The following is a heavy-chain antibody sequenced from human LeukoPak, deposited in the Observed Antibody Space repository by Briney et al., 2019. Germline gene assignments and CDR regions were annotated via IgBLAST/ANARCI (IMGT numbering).Heavy chain of an antibody. V-gene: IGHV3-48*01. CDR3: ARFITMIVVAENWFDP. CDR1: GFTFSSYS. D-gene: IGHD3-22*01. J-gene: IGHJ5*02. CDR2: ISSSSSTI. Sequence: GGSLRLSCAASGFTFSSYSMNWVRQAPGKGLEWVSYISSSSSTIYYADSVKGRFTISRDNAKNSLYLQMNSLRAADTAVYYCARFITMIVVAENWFDPWGQGTLVTVSS.